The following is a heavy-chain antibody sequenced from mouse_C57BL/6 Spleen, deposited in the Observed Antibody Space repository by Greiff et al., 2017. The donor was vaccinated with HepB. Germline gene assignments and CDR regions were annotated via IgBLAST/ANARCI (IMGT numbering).Heavy chain of an antibody. Sequence: VQLQQSGAELVRPGTSVKMSCKASGYTFTNYWIGWAKQRPGHGLEWIGDIYPGGGYTNYNEKFKGKATLTADKSSSTAYMQFSSLTSEDSAIYYCARQTTVEYYLDYWGQGTTLTVSS. CDR3: ARQTTVEYYLDY. J-gene: IGHJ2*01. V-gene: IGHV1-63*01. D-gene: IGHD1-1*01. CDR2: IYPGGGYT. CDR1: GYTFTNYW.